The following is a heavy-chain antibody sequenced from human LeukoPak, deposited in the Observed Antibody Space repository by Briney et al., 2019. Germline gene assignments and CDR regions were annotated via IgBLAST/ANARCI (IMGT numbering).Heavy chain of an antibody. Sequence: AGGSLRLSCAASGFTFSSYSMNWVRQAPGKGLEWVSSISSSSYIYYADSVKGRFTISRDNAKNSLYLQMNSLRAEDTAVYYCAGDIRAHYYGSGRNSFDPWGQGTLVTVSS. V-gene: IGHV3-21*01. D-gene: IGHD3-10*01. CDR1: GFTFSSYS. J-gene: IGHJ5*02. CDR3: AGDIRAHYYGSGRNSFDP. CDR2: ISSSSYI.